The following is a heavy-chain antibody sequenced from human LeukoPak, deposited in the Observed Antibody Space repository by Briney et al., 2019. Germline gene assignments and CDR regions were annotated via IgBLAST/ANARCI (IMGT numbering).Heavy chain of an antibody. V-gene: IGHV4-39*01. Sequence: PSETLSLTCSVSGGSVNSGTYYWSWIRQPPEKGLEWIGSIYYTGGTHYSPSLKSRVTISVDTSKNQFSLKLSSVTAADTAVYYCARHGGTRVTLVEVYYFDYWGQGTLVTVSS. CDR1: GGSVNSGTYY. D-gene: IGHD4-11*01. J-gene: IGHJ4*02. CDR2: IYYTGGT. CDR3: ARHGGTRVTLVEVYYFDY.